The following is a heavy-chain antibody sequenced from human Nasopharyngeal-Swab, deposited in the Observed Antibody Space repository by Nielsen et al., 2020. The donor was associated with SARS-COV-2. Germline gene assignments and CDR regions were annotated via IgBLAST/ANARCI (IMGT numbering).Heavy chain of an antibody. Sequence: GGSLRLSCAASGFTFSNAWMSWVRQAPGKGLEWVGRIKSKTDGGTTDYAAPVKGRFTISRDDSKNTLYLQMNSLKTEDTAVYYCTTPSWPYYYDGMDVWGQGTTVTVSS. D-gene: IGHD2-2*01. CDR1: GFTFSNAW. CDR3: TTPSWPYYYDGMDV. CDR2: IKSKTDGGTT. V-gene: IGHV3-15*01. J-gene: IGHJ6*02.